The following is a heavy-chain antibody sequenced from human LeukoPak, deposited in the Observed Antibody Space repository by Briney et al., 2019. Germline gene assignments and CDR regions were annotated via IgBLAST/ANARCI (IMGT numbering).Heavy chain of an antibody. Sequence: SETLSLTCTVSGGSISSYYWSWIRQPAGKGLEWIGSIYYSGSTYYNPSLKSRVTISVDTSKNQFSLKLSSVTAADTAVYYCARARILGWFDPWGQGTLVTVSS. J-gene: IGHJ5*02. D-gene: IGHD2-15*01. V-gene: IGHV4-4*07. CDR2: IYYSGST. CDR1: GGSISSYY. CDR3: ARARILGWFDP.